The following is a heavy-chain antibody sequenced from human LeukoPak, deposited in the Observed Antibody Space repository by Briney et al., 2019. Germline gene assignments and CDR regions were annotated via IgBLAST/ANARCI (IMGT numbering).Heavy chain of an antibody. Sequence: GESLKISCKGSGYSFTTNWIGWVRQMPGKGLEWMGNVYPADSDTRYSPSFQGQVTISADNAISTAYLQWSSLKGSDTAMYYCVRGSTPITGFCSSTSCTRFDFWGQGTLVTVSS. CDR3: VRGSTPITGFCSSTSCTRFDF. CDR1: GYSFTTNW. V-gene: IGHV5-51*01. CDR2: VYPADSDT. D-gene: IGHD2-2*01. J-gene: IGHJ4*02.